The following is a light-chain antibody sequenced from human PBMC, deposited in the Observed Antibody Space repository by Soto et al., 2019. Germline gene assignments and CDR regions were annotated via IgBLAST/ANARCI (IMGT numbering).Light chain of an antibody. Sequence: QSALAQPRSVSGSVGQSVTISCTGTSSDVGGYNFVSWYQQYPGKAPKVLIYEVTKRSSGVPDRFSGSKSGNTASLTISGLQGXDEADYLCCSYAGTHTFTYVFGTGTKV. J-gene: IGLJ1*01. CDR1: SSDVGGYNF. V-gene: IGLV2-11*01. CDR2: EVT. CDR3: CSYAGTHTFTYV.